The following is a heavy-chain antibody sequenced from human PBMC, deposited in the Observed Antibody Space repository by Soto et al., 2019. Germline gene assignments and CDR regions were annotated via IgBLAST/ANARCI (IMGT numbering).Heavy chain of an antibody. CDR2: INPSGGST. J-gene: IGHJ6*03. D-gene: IGHD4-17*01. V-gene: IGHV1-46*03. CDR3: ASPLNNTTVTTPMDV. Sequence: GASVKVSCKASGYTFTSYYMHWVRQAPGQGLEWMGIINPSGGSTSYAQKFQGRVTMTRDTSTSTVYMELSSLRSEDTAVYYCASPLNNTTVTTPMDVWGKGTTVTVSS. CDR1: GYTFTSYY.